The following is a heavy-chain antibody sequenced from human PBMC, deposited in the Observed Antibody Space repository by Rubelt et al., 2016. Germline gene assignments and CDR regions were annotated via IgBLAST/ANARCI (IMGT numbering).Heavy chain of an antibody. V-gene: IGHV5-51*01. CDR3: ARHGQVQSGDAFDI. D-gene: IGHD1-26*01. Sequence: EVQRWQSGAEVKKPGEALKISCKGSGCSFTSYWIGWVRQMPGKGLEWMGLIYPGDSDTRYSRSFQGQVTISADKSISTAYLKWSSLKASDTAMYSCARHGQVQSGDAFDIWGQGTMVTVSS. CDR1: GCSFTSYW. CDR2: IYPGDSDT. J-gene: IGHJ3*02.